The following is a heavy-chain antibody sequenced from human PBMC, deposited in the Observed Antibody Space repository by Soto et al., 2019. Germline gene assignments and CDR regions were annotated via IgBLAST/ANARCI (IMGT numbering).Heavy chain of an antibody. CDR3: ARDRGQHDYGDYFGY. CDR1: GGTFSSYT. CDR2: IIPILGIA. J-gene: IGHJ4*02. V-gene: IGHV1-69*08. D-gene: IGHD4-17*01. Sequence: QVQLVQSGAEVKKPGSSVKVSCKASGGTFSSYTISWVRQAPGQGLEWMGRIIPILGIANYAQKFQGRVTITADKSPSTAYMELSSLRTEDTAVYYCARDRGQHDYGDYFGYWGQGTLVTVSS.